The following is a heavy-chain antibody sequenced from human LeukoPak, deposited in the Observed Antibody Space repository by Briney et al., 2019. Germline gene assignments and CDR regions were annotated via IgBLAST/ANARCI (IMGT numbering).Heavy chain of an antibody. CDR2: INHSGST. V-gene: IGHV4-34*01. D-gene: IGHD2-15*01. J-gene: IGHJ4*02. CDR3: ARGGPRYCSGGSCYFGY. CDR1: GGSISSYY. Sequence: KPSETLSLTCTVSGGSISSYYWSWIRQPPGKGLEWIGEINHSGSTNYNPSLKSRVTISVDTSKNQFSLKLSSVTAADTAVYYCARGGPRYCSGGSCYFGYWGQGTLVTVSS.